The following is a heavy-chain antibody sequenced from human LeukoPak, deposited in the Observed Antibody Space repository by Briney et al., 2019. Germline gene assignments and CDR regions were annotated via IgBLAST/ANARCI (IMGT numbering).Heavy chain of an antibody. J-gene: IGHJ4*02. CDR3: ARGGRVTMIVVVVDY. CDR1: GYTFTGYY. V-gene: IGHV1-2*02. D-gene: IGHD3-22*01. Sequence: ASVTVSCKASGYTFTGYYMHWVRQAPGQGLEWMGWINPNSGGTNYAQKFQGRVTMTRDTSISTAYMELSRLRSDDTAVYYCARGGRVTMIVVVVDYWGQGTLVTVSS. CDR2: INPNSGGT.